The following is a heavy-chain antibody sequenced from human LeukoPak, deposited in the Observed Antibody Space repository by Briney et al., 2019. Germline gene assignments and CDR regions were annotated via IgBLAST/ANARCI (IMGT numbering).Heavy chain of an antibody. CDR2: ISSNPDGGTT. J-gene: IGHJ4*02. CDR3: TTWYPDFDY. D-gene: IGHD6-13*01. Sequence: GGSLSLSCAASGCTFSNGWMRWGRQAPGKGQELVGRISSNPDGGTTDFAAPVKGISSISSVDTKNLRYLQMHILQIDATSVSYCTTWYPDFDYSGRGTRVTVSS. CDR1: GCTFSNGW. V-gene: IGHV3-15*01.